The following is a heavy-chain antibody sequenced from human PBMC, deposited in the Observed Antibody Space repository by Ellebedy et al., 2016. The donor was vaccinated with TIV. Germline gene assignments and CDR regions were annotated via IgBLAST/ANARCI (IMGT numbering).Heavy chain of an antibody. Sequence: PGGSLRLSCKVSGYSFTNYWTAWVRQMPGKGLEWMGAIYPGDSDTRYSPSFQGQVTISADKSISTAYLQWSSLKASDTAMYYCASPLSPFDYYYGMDVWGQGTTVTVSS. J-gene: IGHJ6*02. CDR1: GYSFTNYW. CDR2: IYPGDSDT. CDR3: ASPLSPFDYYYGMDV. D-gene: IGHD3-3*01. V-gene: IGHV5-51*01.